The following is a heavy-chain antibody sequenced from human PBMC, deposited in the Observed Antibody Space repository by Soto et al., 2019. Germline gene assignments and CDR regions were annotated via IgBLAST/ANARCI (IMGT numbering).Heavy chain of an antibody. D-gene: IGHD3-10*01. J-gene: IGHJ4*02. V-gene: IGHV4-38-2*01. CDR3: ARPRPNFGAVDS. CDR2: IHLGGTT. CDR1: GYSITSSSF. Sequence: QVQLQESGPGLVKPSETLSLTCAVSGYSITSSSFWGWIRQPPGKGLEWIGSIHLGGTTYYDPSLKSRVTISLDTSRNEFSLRLTSVTAADTAVYYCARPRPNFGAVDSWGQGALVPVST.